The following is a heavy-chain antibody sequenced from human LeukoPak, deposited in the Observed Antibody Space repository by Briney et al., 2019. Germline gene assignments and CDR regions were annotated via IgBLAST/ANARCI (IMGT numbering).Heavy chain of an antibody. J-gene: IGHJ6*03. D-gene: IGHD3-9*01. V-gene: IGHV4-38-2*02. Sequence: RASETLSLTCTVSGYSISSGYYWGWIRQPPGKGLEWIGSIYHSGSTYYNPSLKSRVTISVDTSKNQFSLKLSSVTAADTAVYYCARAAADYDILTGYWYYYYYMDVWGKGTTVTVSS. CDR3: ARAAADYDILTGYWYYYYYMDV. CDR1: GYSISSGYY. CDR2: IYHSGST.